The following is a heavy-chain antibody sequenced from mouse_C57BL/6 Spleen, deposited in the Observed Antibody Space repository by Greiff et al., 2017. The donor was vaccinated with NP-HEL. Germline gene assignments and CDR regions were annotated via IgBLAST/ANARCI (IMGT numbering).Heavy chain of an antibody. CDR3: ARDVPVNY. Sequence: EVQRVESGGGLVQPGGSLSLSCAASGFTFTDYYMSWVRQPPGKALEWLGFIRNKANGYTTEYSASVKGRFTISRDNSQSILYLQMNALRAEDSATYYCARDVPVNYWGQGTTLTVSS. J-gene: IGHJ2*01. CDR2: IRNKANGYTT. D-gene: IGHD2-12*01. V-gene: IGHV7-3*01. CDR1: GFTFTDYY.